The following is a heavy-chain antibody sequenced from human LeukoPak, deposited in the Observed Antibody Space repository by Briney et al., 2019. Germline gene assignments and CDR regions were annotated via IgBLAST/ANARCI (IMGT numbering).Heavy chain of an antibody. V-gene: IGHV3-48*04. CDR3: AELGITMIGGV. J-gene: IGHJ6*04. Sequence: GGSLRLSCAASRFTFSSSTMNWVRQAPGKGLEWVSWISSSSSTIYYADSVKGRFTISRDNAKNSLYLQMNSLRAEDTAVYYCAELGITMIGGVWGKGTTVTISS. CDR1: RFTFSSST. CDR2: ISSSSSTI. D-gene: IGHD3-10*02.